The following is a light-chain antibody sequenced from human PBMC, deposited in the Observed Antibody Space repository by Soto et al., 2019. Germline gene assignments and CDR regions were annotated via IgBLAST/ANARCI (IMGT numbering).Light chain of an antibody. CDR1: QDIRGA. Sequence: AIQVTQSPSSLSASVGDRVTITCRTSQDIRGALAWYQQKPGKPPRLLIYDVSSLESGVPSRFSGSGSGTEFTLTISSLQPEDFGTYLCQQFNSYPITFGHGARLEIK. V-gene: IGKV1-13*02. J-gene: IGKJ5*01. CDR3: QQFNSYPIT. CDR2: DVS.